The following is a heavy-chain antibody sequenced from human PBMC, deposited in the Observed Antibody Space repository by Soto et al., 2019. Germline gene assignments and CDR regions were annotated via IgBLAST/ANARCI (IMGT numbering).Heavy chain of an antibody. CDR1: GFTFSSYA. Sequence: EVQLLESGGGLVQPGGSLRLSCAASGFTFSSYAMSWVRQAPGKGLEWVSAISGSGGSAYYADSVKGRFTISRDNSKNTRYLQMNSLRAEDTAVYYCAKEPKVGATYYYYGMDVWGQGTTVTVSS. V-gene: IGHV3-23*01. CDR3: AKEPKVGATYYYYGMDV. CDR2: ISGSGGSA. J-gene: IGHJ6*02. D-gene: IGHD1-26*01.